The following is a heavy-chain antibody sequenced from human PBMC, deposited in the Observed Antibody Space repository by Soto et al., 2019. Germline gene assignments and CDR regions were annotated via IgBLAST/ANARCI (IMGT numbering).Heavy chain of an antibody. CDR2: INHSGST. D-gene: IGHD4-17*01. J-gene: IGHJ4*02. Sequence: QVQLQQWGAGLLKPSETLSLTCAVYGGSFSGYYWSWIRQPPGKGLEWIGEINHSGSTNYNPSLKSRVTISVDTSKNQFSLKLSSVSAAATALYYCARGLRWLQPPGPFDYWGQGTLVTVSS. V-gene: IGHV4-34*01. CDR1: GGSFSGYY. CDR3: ARGLRWLQPPGPFDY.